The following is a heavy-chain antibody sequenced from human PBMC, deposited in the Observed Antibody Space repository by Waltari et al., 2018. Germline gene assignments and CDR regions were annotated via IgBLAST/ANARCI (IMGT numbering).Heavy chain of an antibody. CDR3: ARGRRAAAGTGAPPRDY. D-gene: IGHD6-13*01. CDR2: INPNSGNT. CDR1: GYTFTSYD. Sequence: QVQLVQSGAEVKKPGASVKVSCKASGYTFTSYDINWVRQATGQGLEWMGWINPNSGNTGYAQNFQGRVTTTRNTSISTAYMELSSLRSEDTAVYYCARGRRAAAGTGAPPRDYWGQGTLVTVSS. J-gene: IGHJ4*02. V-gene: IGHV1-8*03.